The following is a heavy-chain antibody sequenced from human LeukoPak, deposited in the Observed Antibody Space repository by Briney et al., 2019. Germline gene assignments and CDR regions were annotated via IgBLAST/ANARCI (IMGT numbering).Heavy chain of an antibody. D-gene: IGHD3-10*01. Sequence: SETLTLTCTVSGGSISSYYWNWIRQPAGKGLEWIGRIYTSGSTTYSPSLKSRITMSPDTSKNQFSLNLTSVTAADTAVYYCARDDGSGIRAFDIWGQGTMVTVSS. CDR2: IYTSGST. V-gene: IGHV4-4*07. J-gene: IGHJ3*02. CDR3: ARDDGSGIRAFDI. CDR1: GGSISSYY.